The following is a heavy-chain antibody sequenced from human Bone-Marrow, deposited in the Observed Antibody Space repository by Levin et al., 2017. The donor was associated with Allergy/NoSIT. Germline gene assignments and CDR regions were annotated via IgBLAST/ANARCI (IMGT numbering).Heavy chain of an antibody. CDR1: GYSISSGYY. J-gene: IGHJ4*02. Sequence: PGGSLRLSCAVSGYSISSGYYWVWIRQPPGKGLEWIASIYRSGTTYYNPSLKSRVTISVDTSKNQFSLRLTSVTAADTAVYYCAREAPYSSSSLDYWGQGTLVTVSS. CDR2: IYRSGTT. V-gene: IGHV4-38-2*02. CDR3: AREAPYSSSSLDY. D-gene: IGHD6-6*01.